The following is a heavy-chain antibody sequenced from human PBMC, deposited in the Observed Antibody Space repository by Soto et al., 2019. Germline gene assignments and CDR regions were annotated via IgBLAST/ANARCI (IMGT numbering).Heavy chain of an antibody. CDR1: GFTFSSYG. J-gene: IGHJ5*02. Sequence: GGSLRLSCAASGFTFSSYGMHWVRQAPGKGLEWVAVIWYDGSNKYYADSVKGRFTISRDNSKNTLYLQMNSLRAEDTAVYYWARDTAYSSSWYFFDPWGQGPLVTVSS. V-gene: IGHV3-33*01. CDR2: IWYDGSNK. D-gene: IGHD6-13*01. CDR3: ARDTAYSSSWYFFDP.